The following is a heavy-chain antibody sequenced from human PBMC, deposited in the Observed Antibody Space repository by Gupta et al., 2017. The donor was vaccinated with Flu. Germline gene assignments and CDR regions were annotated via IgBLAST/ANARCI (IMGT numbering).Heavy chain of an antibody. CDR1: GYSFTGYF. D-gene: IGHD1-26*01. CDR3: ARDRTGADGRHLDF. Sequence: QVQLVQSGAEVKKPGASVKVSCTASGYSFTGYFIHWVRQAPGQGFEWMGWINPTSGGPDFAREFQGRISMTRDTSSGTVYMELSGLKYDDTAVYYCARDRTGADGRHLDFWGQGTLVTVSS. CDR2: INPTSGGP. V-gene: IGHV1-2*02. J-gene: IGHJ4*02.